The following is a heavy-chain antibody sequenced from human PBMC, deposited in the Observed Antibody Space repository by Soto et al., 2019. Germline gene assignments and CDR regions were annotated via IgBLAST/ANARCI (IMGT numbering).Heavy chain of an antibody. Sequence: SETLSLTCTVSGGSVSNGMYYWSWIRQPPGKGLEWSGNVYFTGTTIYNPSLRSRVTMSVDTYKDQFFLKFTSVTAADTAVYYCARYCINSDCRHLYYFDYWGLGTLVTVSS. CDR2: VYFTGTT. CDR3: ARYCINSDCRHLYYFDY. V-gene: IGHV4-61*01. D-gene: IGHD2-8*01. CDR1: GGSVSNGMYY. J-gene: IGHJ4*02.